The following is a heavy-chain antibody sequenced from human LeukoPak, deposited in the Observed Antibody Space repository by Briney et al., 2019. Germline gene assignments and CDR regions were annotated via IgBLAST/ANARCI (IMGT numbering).Heavy chain of an antibody. CDR1: GYSFTAYY. V-gene: IGHV1-2*02. CDR3: ASGFRITVTGTSSIPYFDY. CDR2: INPNSSDT. J-gene: IGHJ4*02. D-gene: IGHD4-11*01. Sequence: ASVKVSCKASGYSFTAYYMHWVRQAPGQGLEWMGWINPNSSDTNSAQKFQGRITMTRDTSISTAYMELSRLRSDDTAVYYCASGFRITVTGTSSIPYFDYWGRGILVTVSS.